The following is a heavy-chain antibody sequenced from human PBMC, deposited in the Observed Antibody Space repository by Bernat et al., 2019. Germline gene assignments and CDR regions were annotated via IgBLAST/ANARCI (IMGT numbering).Heavy chain of an antibody. V-gene: IGHV4-39*02. CDR1: GGSISSSSYY. CDR3: ARDLTIFEVIIMDDAFDI. J-gene: IGHJ3*02. D-gene: IGHD3-3*01. Sequence: QLQLQESGPGLVKPSETLSLTCTVSGGSISSSSYYWGWIRQPPGKGLEWIGSIYYSGSTYYNPSLKSRVTISVDTSKNQFSLKLSSVTAADTAVYYCARDLTIFEVIIMDDAFDIWGQGTMVTVSS. CDR2: IYYSGST.